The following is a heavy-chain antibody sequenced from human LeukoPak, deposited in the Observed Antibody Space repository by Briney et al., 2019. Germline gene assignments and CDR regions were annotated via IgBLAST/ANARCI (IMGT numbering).Heavy chain of an antibody. V-gene: IGHV3-30-3*01. CDR3: ARGNDDYDDHG. CDR2: ISYDGSNK. D-gene: IGHD4-17*01. CDR1: GFTFSIWP. Sequence: PGGSLRLSCAASGFTFSIWPMHWVRQAPVKGLEWVAVISYDGSNKYYVDSVKGRFTISRDNSKSTLYLQMNSLRADDTAVYYCARGNDDYDDHGWGQGTLVTVSS. J-gene: IGHJ4*02.